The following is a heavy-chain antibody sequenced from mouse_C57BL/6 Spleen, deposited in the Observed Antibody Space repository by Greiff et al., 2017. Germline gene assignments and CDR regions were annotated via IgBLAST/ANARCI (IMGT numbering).Heavy chain of an antibody. Sequence: QVQLQQPGAELVRPGSSVKLSCKASGYTFTSYWMHWVKQRPIQGLEWIGNIDPSDSETHYNQKFKDKATLTVDKSSSTAYMQLSSLTSEDSAVYYCARYYGSSGYYFDYWGQGTTLTVSS. CDR3: ARYYGSSGYYFDY. CDR1: GYTFTSYW. D-gene: IGHD1-1*01. CDR2: IDPSDSET. J-gene: IGHJ2*01. V-gene: IGHV1-52*01.